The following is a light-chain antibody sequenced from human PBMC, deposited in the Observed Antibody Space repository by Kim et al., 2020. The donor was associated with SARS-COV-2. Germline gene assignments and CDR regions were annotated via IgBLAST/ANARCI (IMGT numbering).Light chain of an antibody. Sequence: PGERATLSCRASQSVSSYLTWYQQKPGQAPRLLIYDASNRATGIPARFSGSGSGTDFTLTISSLEPEDFAVYYCQQRSNWPTWTFGQGTKVDIK. CDR1: QSVSSY. CDR3: QQRSNWPTWT. V-gene: IGKV3-11*01. CDR2: DAS. J-gene: IGKJ1*01.